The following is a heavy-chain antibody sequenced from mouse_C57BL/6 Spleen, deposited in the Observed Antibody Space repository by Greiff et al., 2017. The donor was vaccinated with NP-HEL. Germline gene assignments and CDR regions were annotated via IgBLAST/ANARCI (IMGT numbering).Heavy chain of an antibody. J-gene: IGHJ2*01. D-gene: IGHD2-5*01. CDR3: ARSSNYLYFDY. Sequence: EVQLQQSGPELVKPGASVKISCKASGYTFTDYYMNWVKQSHGKSLEWIGDINPNNGGTSYNQKFKGKATLTVDKSSSTAYMELNSLTSEDSAVYYCARSSNYLYFDYWGQGTTLTVSS. CDR2: INPNNGGT. V-gene: IGHV1-26*01. CDR1: GYTFTDYY.